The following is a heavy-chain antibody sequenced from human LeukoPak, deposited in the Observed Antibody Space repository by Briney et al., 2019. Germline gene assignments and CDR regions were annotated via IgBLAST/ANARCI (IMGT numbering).Heavy chain of an antibody. J-gene: IGHJ4*02. CDR3: TTTSKNDYDLFDY. D-gene: IGHD4-17*01. Sequence: GGSLRLSCAASGFTFSGSAMHWVRQASGNGLEWVGRIRSKANNYAPEYAASMKGRFTISRDDSKYTAYLQMNSLKIEDTAVYYCTTTSKNDYDLFDYWGQGTLVTVSS. CDR2: IRSKANNYAP. V-gene: IGHV3-73*01. CDR1: GFTFSGSA.